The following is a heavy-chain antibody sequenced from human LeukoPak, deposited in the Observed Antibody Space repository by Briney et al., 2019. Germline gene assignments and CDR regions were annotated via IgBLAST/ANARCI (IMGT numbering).Heavy chain of an antibody. CDR3: AREGGYCSSTSCPRNYYYGMDV. Sequence: SETLSPTCTVSGGSISSYYWSWIRQPPGKGLEWIGYIYYSGSTNYNPSLKSRVTISVDTSKNQLSLKLSSVTAADTAVYYGAREGGYCSSTSCPRNYYYGMDVWGKGTTVTVSS. D-gene: IGHD2-2*01. CDR2: IYYSGST. J-gene: IGHJ6*04. V-gene: IGHV4-59*01. CDR1: GGSISSYY.